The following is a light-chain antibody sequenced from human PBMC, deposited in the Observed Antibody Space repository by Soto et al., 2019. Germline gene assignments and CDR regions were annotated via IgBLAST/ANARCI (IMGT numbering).Light chain of an antibody. V-gene: IGKV2-30*01. CDR2: KVS. J-gene: IGKJ1*01. CDR3: MQGTHWPRT. Sequence: DVVMTQSPLSLPVTLGQPASISCKSSQSLVSSDGNTYLHWFQQRPGQSPRRLIHKVSNRDSGVPDRFSGSGSGTDFTLKISRVEAEDVAIYYCMQGTHWPRTFDQGTRVEIK. CDR1: QSLVSSDGNTY.